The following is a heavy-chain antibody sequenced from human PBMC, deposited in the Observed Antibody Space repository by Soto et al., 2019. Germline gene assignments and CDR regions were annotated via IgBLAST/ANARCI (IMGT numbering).Heavy chain of an antibody. Sequence: SETLSLTCTVSGGSISSSSYYWSWIRQPPGKGLEWIGYIYYSGSTNYNPSLKSRVTISVDTSKNQFSLKLSSVTAADTAVYYCARGGDTAMVTAYFQHWGQGTLVTVSS. CDR1: GGSISSSSYY. CDR3: ARGGDTAMVTAYFQH. CDR2: IYYSGST. V-gene: IGHV4-61*01. J-gene: IGHJ1*01. D-gene: IGHD5-18*01.